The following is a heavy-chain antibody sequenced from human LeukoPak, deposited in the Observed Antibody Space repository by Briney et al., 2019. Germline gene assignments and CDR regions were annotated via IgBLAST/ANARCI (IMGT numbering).Heavy chain of an antibody. CDR3: AREALVAVAASDY. CDR1: GYTFTSYY. J-gene: IGHJ4*02. D-gene: IGHD2-15*01. CDR2: INPNSGGT. V-gene: IGHV1-2*02. Sequence: ASVKVSCKASGYTFTSYYMHWVRQATGQGLEWMGWINPNSGGTNYAQKFQGRVTMTGDTSISTAYMELTRLRSDDTAVYYCAREALVAVAASDYWGQGTLVTVSS.